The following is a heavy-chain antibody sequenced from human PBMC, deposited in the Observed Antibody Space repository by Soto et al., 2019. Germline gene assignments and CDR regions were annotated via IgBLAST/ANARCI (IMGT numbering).Heavy chain of an antibody. CDR3: ARNMDYYYGPGSGNGHGF. Sequence: QVQLVQSGAEMKEPGDSVRVSCEASGYTFTSYYIHWVRQAPGQGLEWMGWINPKFGDTTYAQDFQGRVSMTRDMSISTVYMELSSLTSDDTAISYCARNMDYYYGPGSGNGHGFWGQGTTVTVFS. V-gene: IGHV1-2*02. D-gene: IGHD3-10*01. CDR1: GYTFTSYY. J-gene: IGHJ6*02. CDR2: INPKFGDT.